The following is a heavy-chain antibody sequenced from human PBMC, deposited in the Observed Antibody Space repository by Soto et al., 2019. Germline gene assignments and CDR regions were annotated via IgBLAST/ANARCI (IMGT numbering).Heavy chain of an antibody. CDR2: IDPSDSYT. CDR3: ARHGSSSWYGYYFDY. V-gene: IGHV5-10-1*01. CDR1: GYSFTSYW. J-gene: IGHJ4*02. Sequence: EVQLVQSGAEVKKPGESLRISCKGSGYSFTSYWISWVRQMPGKGLEWMGRIDPSDSYTNYSPSFQGHVTISADKSISTAYLQWSSLKASDTAMYYCARHGSSSWYGYYFDYWGQGTLVTVSS. D-gene: IGHD6-13*01.